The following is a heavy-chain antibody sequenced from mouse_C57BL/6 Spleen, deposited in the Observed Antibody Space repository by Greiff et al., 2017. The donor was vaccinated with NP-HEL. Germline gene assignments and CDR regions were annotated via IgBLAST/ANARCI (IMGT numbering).Heavy chain of an antibody. CDR3: ASPTRYDYDLFAY. CDR1: GFTFSDYG. J-gene: IGHJ3*01. CDR2: ISSGSSTI. V-gene: IGHV5-17*01. D-gene: IGHD2-4*01. Sequence: EVKLMESGGDLVKPGGSLKLSCAASGFTFSDYGMHWVRQAPEKGLEWVAYISSGSSTIYYADTVKGRFTISRDNAKNTLFLQMTSLRSEDTAMYYCASPTRYDYDLFAYWGQGTLVTVSA.